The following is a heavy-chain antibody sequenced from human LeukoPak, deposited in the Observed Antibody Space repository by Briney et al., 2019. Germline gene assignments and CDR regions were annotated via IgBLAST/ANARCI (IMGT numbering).Heavy chain of an antibody. D-gene: IGHD6-19*01. CDR2: IYYSGST. Sequence: PSQTLSLTCTVSGGSISSGGYYWSWIRQHPGKGLEWIGYIYYSGSTYYNPSLKSRVTISVDTSKNQFSLKLSSVTAADTAVYYCARGNGQWLAYDYWGQGTLVTVSS. CDR1: GGSISSGGYY. J-gene: IGHJ4*02. V-gene: IGHV4-31*03. CDR3: ARGNGQWLAYDY.